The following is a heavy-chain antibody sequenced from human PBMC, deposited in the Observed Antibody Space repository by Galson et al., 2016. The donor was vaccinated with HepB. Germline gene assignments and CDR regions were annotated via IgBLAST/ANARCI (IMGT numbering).Heavy chain of an antibody. CDR1: GYSFTTYA. CDR2: IKGVNGNT. Sequence: SVKVSCKASGYSFTTYALHWVRQAPGQRLEWMGWIKGVNGNTKYSPKFQDRVTITRNTSASTVYMELSSLRSEDTAVYYCAADSSGYWGQGTLGTVSS. CDR3: AADSSGY. J-gene: IGHJ4*02. D-gene: IGHD6-25*01. V-gene: IGHV1-3*01.